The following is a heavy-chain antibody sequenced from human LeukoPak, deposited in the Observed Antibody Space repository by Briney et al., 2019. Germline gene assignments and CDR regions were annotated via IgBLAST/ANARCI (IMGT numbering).Heavy chain of an antibody. CDR2: IYPGDSDT. CDR3: ARTGTYSSDAFDI. V-gene: IGHV5-51*01. D-gene: IGHD2-21*01. Sequence: GESLKISCKGSGYRFTSYWIGWVRQMPGKGLEWMGIIYPGDSDTRYSPSFQGQVTISADKSISTAYLQWSSLKASDTAMYYCARTGTYSSDAFDIWGQGTMVTVSS. CDR1: GYRFTSYW. J-gene: IGHJ3*02.